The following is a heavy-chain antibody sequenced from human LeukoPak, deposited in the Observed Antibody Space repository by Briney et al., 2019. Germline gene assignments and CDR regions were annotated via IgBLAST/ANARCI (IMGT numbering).Heavy chain of an antibody. J-gene: IGHJ4*02. CDR2: INHSGST. Sequence: KPSETLSLTCAVYGGSFSGYYWSWIRQPPGKGLEWIGEINHSGSTIYDPSLKSRVTISVDTYKNQFSLELSSVTAADTAVYYCVREGLYDSGGYYYGGYFDYWGQATLVTVSS. V-gene: IGHV4-34*01. D-gene: IGHD3-22*01. CDR1: GGSFSGYY. CDR3: VREGLYDSGGYYYGGYFDY.